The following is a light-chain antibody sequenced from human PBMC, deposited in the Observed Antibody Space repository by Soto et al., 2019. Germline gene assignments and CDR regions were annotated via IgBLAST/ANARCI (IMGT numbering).Light chain of an antibody. CDR2: AAS. Sequence: DSHITHSACSVSASLGYRVTITCLASQGISSWLAWYQQKPGKAPKLLIYAASSLQSGVPSRFSGSGSGTDFTLTISSLQPDDFATYYCQQYNSYPWTFGQGTKVDIK. CDR3: QQYNSYPWT. CDR1: QGISSW. V-gene: IGKV1D-16*01. J-gene: IGKJ1*01.